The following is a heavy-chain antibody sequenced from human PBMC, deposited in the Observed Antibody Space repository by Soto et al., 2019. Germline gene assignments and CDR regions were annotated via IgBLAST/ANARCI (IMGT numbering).Heavy chain of an antibody. J-gene: IGHJ6*02. V-gene: IGHV3-48*01. CDR2: ITPTSRAI. D-gene: IGHD1-1*01. CDR3: ARVRRTTKYYYGMDV. Sequence: HWIIQEKGKGLEWIAYITPTSRAINYADSVRGRFTISRDGARVFLQINSLRAEDTAVYYCARVRRTTKYYYGMDVWRQGTTVPVSS.